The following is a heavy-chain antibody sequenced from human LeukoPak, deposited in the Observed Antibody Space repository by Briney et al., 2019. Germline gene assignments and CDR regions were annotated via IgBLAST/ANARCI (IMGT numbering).Heavy chain of an antibody. J-gene: IGHJ5*02. D-gene: IGHD6-13*01. V-gene: IGHV3-64*02. Sequence: PGGSLRLSCAASGFTFSSYAMHWVRQAPGKGLEYVSGISRNGGSTYYADSVKGRFTTSRDNSKNTLYLQMGGLRAEDMAVYYCARQAAGVVHWGQGTLVTVSS. CDR2: ISRNGGST. CDR1: GFTFSSYA. CDR3: ARQAAGVVH.